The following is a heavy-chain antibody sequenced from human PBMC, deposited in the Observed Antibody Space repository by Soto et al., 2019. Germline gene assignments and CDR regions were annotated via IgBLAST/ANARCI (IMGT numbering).Heavy chain of an antibody. Sequence: AASVKVSCKASGYTFTGYYMHWVRQAPGQGLEGMGWINPNSVGTNHAQKFQGRVTMTRDTSISTAYMELSRLRSDDTAVYYCASSGSEPGINMFRGVIRPNAFDIWGKGTMVTVSS. CDR1: GYTFTGYY. CDR2: INPNSVGT. V-gene: IGHV1-2*02. D-gene: IGHD3-10*01. CDR3: ASSGSEPGINMFRGVIRPNAFDI. J-gene: IGHJ3*02.